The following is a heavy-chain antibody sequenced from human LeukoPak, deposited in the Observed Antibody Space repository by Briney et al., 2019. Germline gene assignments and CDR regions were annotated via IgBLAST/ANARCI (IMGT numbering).Heavy chain of an antibody. CDR2: IRPDGSNK. J-gene: IGHJ5*02. CDR1: GFTFSTYG. Sequence: GGSLRLSCAASGFTFSTYGMHWVRQAPGKGLEWVAFIRPDGSNKYYADSVKGRFTISRDKFKNTLYLQMNSLRAEDTAVYYCAGGGYAGVDWFDPWGQGTLVTVSS. CDR3: AGGGYAGVDWFDP. V-gene: IGHV3-30*02. D-gene: IGHD5-12*01.